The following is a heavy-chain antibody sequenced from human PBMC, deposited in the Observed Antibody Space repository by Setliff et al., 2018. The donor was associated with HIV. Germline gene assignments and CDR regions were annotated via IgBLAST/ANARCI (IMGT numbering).Heavy chain of an antibody. CDR2: IIPIFSTA. CDR3: ARDIPHDYTFWSGSTRFDP. J-gene: IGHJ5*02. D-gene: IGHD3-3*01. Sequence: SVKVSCKASGGTFSSYGISWVRQAPGQGLEWMGGIIPIFSTANYAEKFRGRVTITADESTSTAYMELSSLRSEDTAVYYCARDIPHDYTFWSGSTRFDPWGQGTLVTVSS. CDR1: GGTFSSYG. V-gene: IGHV1-69*13.